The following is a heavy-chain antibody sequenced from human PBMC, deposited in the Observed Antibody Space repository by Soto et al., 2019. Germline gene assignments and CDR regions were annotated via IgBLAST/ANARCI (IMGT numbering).Heavy chain of an antibody. CDR1: GYTFTSYD. V-gene: IGHV1-8*01. CDR2: INPATGYT. D-gene: IGHD2-21*01. Sequence: QVQLVQSGAEVKKPEASVKVSCKASGYTFTSYDINWVRQATGQGLEWMGWINPATGYTGHPQRLQGRVTMTSNIAMTTANMEVSSLRSEDTAVYNCATGRIFSPLGQWGQGTLVTVSS. J-gene: IGHJ1*01. CDR3: ATGRIFSPLGQ.